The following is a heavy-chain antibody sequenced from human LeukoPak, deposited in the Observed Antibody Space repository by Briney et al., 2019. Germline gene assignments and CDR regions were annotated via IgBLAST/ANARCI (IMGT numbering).Heavy chain of an antibody. Sequence: ASVKVSCKASGYTFTSYDINWVRQATGQGLEWMGWMNPNSGNTGYAQKFQGRVTMTRNTSISTAYMELSSLRSEDTAVYYCARTSLSSGWYGVYYYYMDVWGEGPTVTVSS. J-gene: IGHJ6*03. V-gene: IGHV1-8*01. CDR3: ARTSLSSGWYGVYYYYMDV. CDR1: GYTFTSYD. CDR2: MNPNSGNT. D-gene: IGHD6-19*01.